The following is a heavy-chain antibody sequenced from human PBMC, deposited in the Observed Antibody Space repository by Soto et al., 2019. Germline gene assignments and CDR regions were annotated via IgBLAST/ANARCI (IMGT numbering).Heavy chain of an antibody. CDR1: GFAISTYG. V-gene: IGHV3-30*18. CDR2: ISYDGSNK. Sequence: PGESLSLSCTASGFAISTYGMHWVRQAPGKGLEWVAVISYDGSNKYYADSVKGRFTISRDNSKNTLYLQMNILRAEDTAVYYCAKAHDYWGQGTLVTVS. CDR3: AKAHDY. J-gene: IGHJ4*02.